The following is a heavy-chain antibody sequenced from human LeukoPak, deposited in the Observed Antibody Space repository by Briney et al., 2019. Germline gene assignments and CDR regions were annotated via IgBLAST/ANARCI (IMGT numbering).Heavy chain of an antibody. V-gene: IGHV4-4*07. Sequence: PSETLSLTCTVSGGSISSYYGNWIRQPAGKGLEWIGCMYTSGSTNYNPSLKSRVTMSVDTSKNQFSLKMTSVTAAHTAVYCCARGAWPNLGYWGQGTLVTVSS. CDR3: ARGAWPNLGY. CDR1: GGSISSYY. D-gene: IGHD1-14*01. J-gene: IGHJ4*02. CDR2: MYTSGST.